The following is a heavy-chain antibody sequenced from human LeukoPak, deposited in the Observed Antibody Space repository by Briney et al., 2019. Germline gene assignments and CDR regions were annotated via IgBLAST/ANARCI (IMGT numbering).Heavy chain of an antibody. V-gene: IGHV4-61*02. D-gene: IGHD3-3*01. CDR1: GGSISSGSYY. CDR2: IYTSGST. J-gene: IGHJ4*02. CDR3: ARVDDFWSGYLFDY. Sequence: SETLSLTCTVSGGSISSGSYYWSWIRQPAGKGLEWIGRIYTSGSTNYNPSLKSRVTISVDTSKNQFSLKLSSVTAADTAVYYCARVDDFWSGYLFDYWGQGTLVTVSS.